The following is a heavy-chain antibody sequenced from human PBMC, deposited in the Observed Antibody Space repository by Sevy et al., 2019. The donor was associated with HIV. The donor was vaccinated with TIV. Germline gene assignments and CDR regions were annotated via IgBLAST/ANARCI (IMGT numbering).Heavy chain of an antibody. J-gene: IGHJ4*02. CDR2: IKEDGSGR. D-gene: IGHD6-6*01. CDR3: ARLYSSSSGRGLDN. V-gene: IGHV3-7*01. CDR1: GFTFGSYW. Sequence: GGSLRLSCAASGFTFGSYWMTWVRQAPGKGLEWVANIKEDGSGRFYVDCVRGRFTVSRDNAKKTLYLQMNNLRGEDTALYYCARLYSSSSGRGLDNWGQGALVTVSS.